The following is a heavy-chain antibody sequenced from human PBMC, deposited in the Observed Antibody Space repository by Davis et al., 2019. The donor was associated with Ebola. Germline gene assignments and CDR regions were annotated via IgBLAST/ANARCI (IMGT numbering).Heavy chain of an antibody. D-gene: IGHD5-24*01. CDR2: IYYSGST. CDR3: GQRYYYYYGMDV. CDR1: GFTFSSYA. V-gene: IGHV4-38-2*01. Sequence: GSLRLSCAASGFTFSSYAMSWIHQPPGKGLEWIGSIYYSGSTYYNPSLKSRVTISVDTSKNQFSLKLSSVTAADTAVYYCGQRYYYYYGMDVWGQGTTVTVSS. J-gene: IGHJ6*02.